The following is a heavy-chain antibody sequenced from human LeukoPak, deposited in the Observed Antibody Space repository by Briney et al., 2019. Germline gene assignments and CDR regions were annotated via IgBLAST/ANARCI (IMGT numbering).Heavy chain of an antibody. J-gene: IGHJ4*02. CDR2: INSDGSST. V-gene: IGHV3-74*01. CDR1: GFTFSSYW. CDR3: ARQTTTVVTPHPFDY. D-gene: IGHD4-23*01. Sequence: GGSLRLSCAASGFTFSSYWMHWVRQAPGKGLVWVSRINSDGSSTSYADSVRGRFTISRDNAKNTLYLQMNSLRAEDTAVYYCARQTTTVVTPHPFDYWGQGTLVTVSS.